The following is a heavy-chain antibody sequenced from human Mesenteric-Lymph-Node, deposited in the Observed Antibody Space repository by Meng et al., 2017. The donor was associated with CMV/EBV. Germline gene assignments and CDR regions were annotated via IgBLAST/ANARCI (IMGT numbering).Heavy chain of an antibody. D-gene: IGHD3-10*01. CDR3: ARDVLQWFGELSSLVPFDY. V-gene: IGHV7-4-1*02. Sequence: YRICAVNWVRQAPGQGLEWMGWINTNTGNPTYAQGFTGRFVFSLDTSVSTAYLQISSLKAEDTAVYYCARDVLQWFGELSSLVPFDYWGQGTLVTVSS. J-gene: IGHJ4*02. CDR2: INTNTGNP. CDR1: YRICA.